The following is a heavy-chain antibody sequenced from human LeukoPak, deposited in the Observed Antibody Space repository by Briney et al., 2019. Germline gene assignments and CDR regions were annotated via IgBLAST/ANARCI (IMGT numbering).Heavy chain of an antibody. V-gene: IGHV3-74*01. Sequence: GALRLSCAASGFTFSRYWMHWLRQAPGKGPVWVSRISTDGSSTSYADSVKGRFTISRDNGKNTLYLQLNSLRAEDTAVYYCASYLTSIPSGMDVWGQGTTVTVSS. D-gene: IGHD2/OR15-2a*01. CDR3: ASYLTSIPSGMDV. CDR1: GFTFSRYW. J-gene: IGHJ6*02. CDR2: ISTDGSST.